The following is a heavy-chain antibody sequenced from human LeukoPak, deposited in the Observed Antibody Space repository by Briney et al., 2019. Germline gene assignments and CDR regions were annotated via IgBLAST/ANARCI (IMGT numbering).Heavy chain of an antibody. J-gene: IGHJ4*02. CDR1: GGSISSSSYY. CDR2: IYYSGST. CDR3: ARHGSLLYGLDY. V-gene: IGHV4-39*01. D-gene: IGHD4-17*01. Sequence: SETLSLTCTVSGGSISSSSYYWGWIRQPPGKGLEWIGSIYYSGSTNYNPSLKSRVTMSVDTSKNQFSLKLSSVTAADTAVYYCARHGSLLYGLDYWGQGTLVTVSS.